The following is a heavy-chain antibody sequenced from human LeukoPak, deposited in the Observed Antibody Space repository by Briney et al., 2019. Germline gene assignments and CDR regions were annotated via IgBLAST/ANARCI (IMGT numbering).Heavy chain of an antibody. V-gene: IGHV1-8*03. CDR2: INPNSGNT. CDR3: ARGGPSNYFDY. J-gene: IGHJ4*02. D-gene: IGHD4-11*01. CDR1: GYTFTGYY. Sequence: ASVKVSCKASGYTFTGYYMHWVRQAPGQGLEWMGRINPNSGNTGYAQKFQGRVTITRNTSISTAYMELSSLRSEDTAVYYCARGGPSNYFDYWGQGTLVTVSS.